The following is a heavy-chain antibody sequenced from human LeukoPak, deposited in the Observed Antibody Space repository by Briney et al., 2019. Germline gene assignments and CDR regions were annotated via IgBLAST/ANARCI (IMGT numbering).Heavy chain of an antibody. V-gene: IGHV1-2*02. CDR3: ASGMVSDYGDYPLDY. CDR1: GYTFTGYY. J-gene: IGHJ4*02. D-gene: IGHD4-17*01. CDR2: INPNSGGT. Sequence: GASVKVSCKASGYTFTGYYMHWVRQAPGQGLEWMGWINPNSGGTNYAQKFQGRVTMTRDTSISTAYMELSRLRSDDTAVYYCASGMVSDYGDYPLDYWGQGTLVTVSS.